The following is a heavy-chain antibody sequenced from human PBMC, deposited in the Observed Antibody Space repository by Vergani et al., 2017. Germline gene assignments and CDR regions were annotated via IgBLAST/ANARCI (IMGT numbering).Heavy chain of an antibody. J-gene: IGHJ6*02. CDR1: GFTFSSYW. D-gene: IGHD3/OR15-3a*01. V-gene: IGHV3-74*01. Sequence: EVQLVESGGGLVQPGGSLRLSCAASGFTFSSYWMHWVRQAPGKGLVWVSRINSDGSSTSYADSVKGRFTISRDNAKNTLYLQMNSLRAEDTAVYYCAKDWTTPVYYYGMDVWGQGTTVTVSS. CDR3: AKDWTTPVYYYGMDV. CDR2: INSDGSST.